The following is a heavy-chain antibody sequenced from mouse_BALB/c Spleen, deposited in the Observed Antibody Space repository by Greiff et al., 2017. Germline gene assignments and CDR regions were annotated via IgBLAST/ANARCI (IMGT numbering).Heavy chain of an antibody. V-gene: IGHV1S81*02. D-gene: IGHD1-1*01. CDR1: GYTFTSYW. J-gene: IGHJ4*01. CDR2: INPSNGRT. Sequence: VQLQQPGAELVKPGASVKLSCKASGYTFTSYWMHWVKQRPGQGLEWIGEINPSNGRTNYNEKFKSKATLTVDKSSSTAYMQLSSLTSEDSAVYYCARGFFSPPRTNRYAMDYWGQGTSVTVSS. CDR3: ARGFFSPPRTNRYAMDY.